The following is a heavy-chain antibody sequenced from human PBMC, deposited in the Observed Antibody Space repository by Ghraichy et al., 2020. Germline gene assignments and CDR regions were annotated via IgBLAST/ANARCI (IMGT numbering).Heavy chain of an antibody. Sequence: GGSLRLSCAASGFTFSSYWMTWVRQAPGKGLEWVATMNQDGTAKFYVDSVKGRFTISRDNAENSLFLHMNSLRAEDTAVYYCVRALDYWGQGTLVTVSS. CDR1: GFTFSSYW. CDR2: MNQDGTAK. CDR3: VRALDY. J-gene: IGHJ4*02. V-gene: IGHV3-7*03.